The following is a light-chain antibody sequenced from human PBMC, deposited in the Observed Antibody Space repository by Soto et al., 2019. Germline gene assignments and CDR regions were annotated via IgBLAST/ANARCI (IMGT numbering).Light chain of an antibody. CDR3: QQYNNWPPLT. CDR2: DTS. J-gene: IGKJ4*01. V-gene: IGKV3-15*01. CDR1: QSVSSI. Sequence: EIVRTQSPATLSVSPGERATLSGRAIQSVSSILSWYQQQPGQAPRLRIYDTSTRATGSPARFSGSGSGTEFTLTIRSRQSEDFAGYYCQQYNNWPPLTVGGGPKVEIK.